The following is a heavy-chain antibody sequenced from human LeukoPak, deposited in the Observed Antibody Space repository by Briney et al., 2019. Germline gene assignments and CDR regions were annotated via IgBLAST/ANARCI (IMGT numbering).Heavy chain of an antibody. J-gene: IGHJ4*02. CDR3: AKGDIGIVLN. D-gene: IGHD2-8*01. CDR1: GFTFSSYA. V-gene: IGHV3-23*01. CDR2: ISGSGDNT. Sequence: GGSLRLSCAASGFTFSSYAMSWVRQVPGKGLEWVSVISGSGDNTYYADSVKGRFTISRDNSKNTLYLQLNSLRAEDTAVYYCAKGDIGIVLNWGQGTLVTVSS.